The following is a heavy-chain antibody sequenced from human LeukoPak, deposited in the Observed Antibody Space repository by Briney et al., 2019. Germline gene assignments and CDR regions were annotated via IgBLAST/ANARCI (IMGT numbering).Heavy chain of an antibody. CDR2: MNPNSGNT. J-gene: IGHJ6*03. Sequence: ASVKVSCKASGYTFTSYDINWVRQATGQGLEWMGWMNPNSGNTGYAQKFQGRVTITRNTSISTAYMELSSLRSEDTAVYYCARGPPSEQQLVIGQYYYYYYMDVWGKGTTVTVSS. CDR1: GYTFTSYD. D-gene: IGHD6-13*01. CDR3: ARGPPSEQQLVIGQYYYYYYMDV. V-gene: IGHV1-8*03.